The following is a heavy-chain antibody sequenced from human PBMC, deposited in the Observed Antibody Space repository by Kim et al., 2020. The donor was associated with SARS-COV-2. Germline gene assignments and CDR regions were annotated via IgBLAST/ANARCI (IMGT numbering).Heavy chain of an antibody. CDR2: ISYDGSNK. J-gene: IGHJ6*02. CDR1: GFTFSSYA. D-gene: IGHD3-10*01. V-gene: IGHV3-30*04. Sequence: GGSLRLSCAASGFTFSSYAMHWVRQAPGKGLEWVAVISYDGSNKYYADSVKGRFTISRDNSKNTLYLQMNSLRAEDTAVYYCAREGIWELLLSYYYYYGMDVWGQGTTVTVSS. CDR3: AREGIWELLLSYYYYYGMDV.